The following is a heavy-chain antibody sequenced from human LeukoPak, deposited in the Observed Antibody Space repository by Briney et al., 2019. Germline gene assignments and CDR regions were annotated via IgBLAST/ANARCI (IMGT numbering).Heavy chain of an antibody. CDR2: ISYEGSNK. J-gene: IGHJ4*02. D-gene: IGHD3-10*01. V-gene: IGHV3-30*18. CDR1: GFTFRNYA. Sequence: PGGSLRLSCAASGFTFRNYAMHWVRQAPDKGLEWVGDISYEGSNKYYADSVKGRFTISRDNSKNTLYLQMNSLRTEDTAVYYCAKDTYDFGSGTYPPDYWGQGTLVTVSS. CDR3: AKDTYDFGSGTYPPDY.